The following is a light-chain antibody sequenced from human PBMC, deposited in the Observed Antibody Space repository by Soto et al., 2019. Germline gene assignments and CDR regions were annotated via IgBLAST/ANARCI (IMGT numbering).Light chain of an antibody. J-gene: IGLJ1*01. CDR3: QSYDSSLSGHV. CDR2: GNN. Sequence: QSALTQPPSESGAPGQRVTISCNGSSANIGAAYNVVWYQQLPGTAPKLLIYGNNNRPSGVPARFSGSKSGTSASLAIAGLQAEEEGDYYCQSYDSSLSGHVFGTGTKVTV. CDR1: SANIGAAYN. V-gene: IGLV1-40*01.